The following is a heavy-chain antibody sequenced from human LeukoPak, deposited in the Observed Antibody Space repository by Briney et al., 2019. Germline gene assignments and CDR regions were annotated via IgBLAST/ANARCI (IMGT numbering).Heavy chain of an antibody. CDR1: GFTFSSYD. D-gene: IGHD6-19*01. CDR2: IRYDGSNK. V-gene: IGHV3-30*02. Sequence: QTGGSLRLSCAASGFTFSSYDIHWVRQAPGKGLEWVAFIRYDGSNKYYADSVRGRFTISRDNSKNTLYLHMNSLRAEDTAVYYCARDGYSSDWYAFDYWGQGTPVTVSS. CDR3: ARDGYSSDWYAFDY. J-gene: IGHJ4*02.